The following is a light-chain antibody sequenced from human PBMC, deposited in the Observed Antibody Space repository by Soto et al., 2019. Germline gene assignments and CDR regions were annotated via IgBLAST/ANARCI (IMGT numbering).Light chain of an antibody. CDR2: GAS. V-gene: IGKV3-20*01. CDR1: RSISSSY. Sequence: EVVLTQSPGTLSLSPGERATLSCRTSRSISSSYLAWYQQKPGQAPRLLIYGASSRANGIPDRFSGSGSGTDFTLTISRLEPEDFAVYYCQHYATSPRTFGQVTKVEVK. CDR3: QHYATSPRT. J-gene: IGKJ1*01.